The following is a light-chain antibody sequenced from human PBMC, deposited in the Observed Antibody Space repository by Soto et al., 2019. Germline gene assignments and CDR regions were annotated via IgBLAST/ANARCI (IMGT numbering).Light chain of an antibody. V-gene: IGLV2-23*01. J-gene: IGLJ1*01. CDR2: EGS. CDR3: CSYAGSYV. CDR1: SSDVGSYNL. Sequence: QSALTQPASVSGSPGQSITISCTGTSSDVGSYNLVSWYQQHPGKAPKLMIYEGSKRPSGVSNRFSGSKSGNTASLTISGLQAEDEADYYCCSYAGSYVFGTGTKRTVL.